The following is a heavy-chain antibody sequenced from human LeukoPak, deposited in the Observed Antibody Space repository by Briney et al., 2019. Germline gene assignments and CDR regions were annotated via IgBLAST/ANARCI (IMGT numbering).Heavy chain of an antibody. CDR1: GFSFSRDW. V-gene: IGHV3-13*01. D-gene: IGHD2-15*01. CDR2: IKETGDT. J-gene: IGHJ2*01. CDR3: TKEFCGSRAACAGGSYYDF. Sequence: GGSLRLSCAASGFSFSRDWFHWVRQAPGKGLEWLAVIKETGDTYLADSVKGRLTISREDAPNSLYLQMRSLGAGDTALYYCTKEFCGSRAACAGGSYYDFWGRGALVTVSS.